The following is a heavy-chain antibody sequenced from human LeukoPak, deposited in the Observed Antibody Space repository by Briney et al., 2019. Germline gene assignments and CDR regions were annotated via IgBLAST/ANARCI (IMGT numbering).Heavy chain of an antibody. Sequence: GGSLRLSCAASGFTASSNYMSWVRQAPGKGLEWVSVIYSGGSTYYADSVKGRFTISRDNSKNTLYLQMNSLRAEDTAVYYCARDRITIFGVVMVNDAFDIWGQGTMVTVSS. J-gene: IGHJ3*02. D-gene: IGHD3-3*01. CDR2: IYSGGST. V-gene: IGHV3-66*02. CDR3: ARDRITIFGVVMVNDAFDI. CDR1: GFTASSNY.